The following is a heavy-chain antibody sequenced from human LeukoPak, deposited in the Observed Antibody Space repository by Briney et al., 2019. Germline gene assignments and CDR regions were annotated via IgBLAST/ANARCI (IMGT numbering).Heavy chain of an antibody. D-gene: IGHD6-19*01. CDR1: GYTISSCDL. Sequence: ESLTLTCGASGYTISSCDLQGGRQPPGGEGLEGVGIIYDGNNKYYGPSVEGRFSISIDNSKNQLYLKFNSLTAADTAVYYWARGGGVRTGSGWRPGNWFDHWGQGTLVIVSS. V-gene: IGHV4-38-2*01. CDR2: IYDGNNK. J-gene: IGHJ5*02. CDR3: ARGGGVRTGSGWRPGNWFDH.